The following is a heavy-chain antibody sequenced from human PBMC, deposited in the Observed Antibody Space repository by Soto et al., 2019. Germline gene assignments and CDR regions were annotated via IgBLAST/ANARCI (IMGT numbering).Heavy chain of an antibody. CDR1: GGSFSGYY. D-gene: IGHD3-10*01. CDR2: INHSGST. CDR3: ATQGLWGVSDHGMDV. V-gene: IGHV4-34*01. J-gene: IGHJ6*02. Sequence: SETLSLTCAVYGGSFSGYYWSWIRQPPGKGLEWIGEINHSGSTNYNPSLKSRVTISVDTSKNQFSLKLSSVTAADTAVYYCATQGLWGVSDHGMDVWGQGTTVTVSS.